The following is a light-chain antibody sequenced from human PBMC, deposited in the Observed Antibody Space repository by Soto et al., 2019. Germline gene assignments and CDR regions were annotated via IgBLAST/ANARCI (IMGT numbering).Light chain of an antibody. V-gene: IGLV2-14*01. CDR2: DVS. J-gene: IGLJ2*01. CDR1: SSDVGGYNY. CDR3: SSYTSSVV. Sequence: QSALTQPASVSGSPGQSITISCTGTSSDVGGYNYVSWYQQHPGKAPKLMIYDVSNRPSGVSNRFSGSKSGNTASLTISGLQAEDEADYYCSSYTSSVVFVGGTKVTVL.